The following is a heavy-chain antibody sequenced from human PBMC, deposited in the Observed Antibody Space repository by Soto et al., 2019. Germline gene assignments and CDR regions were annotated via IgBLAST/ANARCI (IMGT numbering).Heavy chain of an antibody. Sequence: SETLSLTCTVSGGSISSYYWSWIRQPPGKGLEWIGYIYYSGSTNYNPSLKSRVTISVDTSKNQFSLKLSSVTSADTAVYYCAREQFDCSGGSCPTRKYNWFDPWGQGTLVTVSS. CDR3: AREQFDCSGGSCPTRKYNWFDP. V-gene: IGHV4-59*01. CDR1: GGSISSYY. D-gene: IGHD2-15*01. J-gene: IGHJ5*02. CDR2: IYYSGST.